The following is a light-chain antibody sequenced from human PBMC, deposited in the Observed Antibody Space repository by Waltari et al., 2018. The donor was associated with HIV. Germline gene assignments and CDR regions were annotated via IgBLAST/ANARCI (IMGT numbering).Light chain of an antibody. J-gene: IGKJ2*01. CDR1: QSVLYSSNNKNY. V-gene: IGKV4-1*01. CDR3: QQYYSTPHT. Sequence: DIVMTQSPDSLAVSLGERATINCKSSQSVLYSSNNKNYLAWYQQKPGQPPKLLISWASTRESGVPDRFSGSGSGTDFTLTISSLQAEDVAGYYCQQYYSTPHTFGQGTKLEIK. CDR2: WAS.